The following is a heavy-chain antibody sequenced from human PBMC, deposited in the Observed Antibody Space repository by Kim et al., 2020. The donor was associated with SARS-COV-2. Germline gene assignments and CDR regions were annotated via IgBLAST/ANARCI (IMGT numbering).Heavy chain of an antibody. J-gene: IGHJ4*02. V-gene: IGHV3-11*06. D-gene: IGHD3-3*01. CDR3: ARGEANYDFWSGYPQAFDY. Sequence: GLFTISRDNAKNSLYLQMNSLRAEDTAVYYCARGEANYDFWSGYPQAFDYWGQGTLVTVSS.